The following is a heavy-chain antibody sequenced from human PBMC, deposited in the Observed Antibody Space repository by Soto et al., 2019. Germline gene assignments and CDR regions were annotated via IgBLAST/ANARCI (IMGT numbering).Heavy chain of an antibody. CDR1: EYTFTDYY. J-gene: IGHJ5*01. CDR3: AAAAYSYSWYDF. D-gene: IGHD5-18*01. Sequence: QVQLVQSGAEVKKPGASVKLSCKSSEYTFTDYYIHWVRQAPGQGLEWMGLINPSGGSTSYAQKYQGRVTMTRDTSTSTVYMELSSLRAEDTAVYYGAAAAYSYSWYDFWGQGTLVTVSS. CDR2: INPSGGST. V-gene: IGHV1-46*01.